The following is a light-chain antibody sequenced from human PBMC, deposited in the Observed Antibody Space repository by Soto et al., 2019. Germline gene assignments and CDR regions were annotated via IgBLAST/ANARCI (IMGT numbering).Light chain of an antibody. V-gene: IGLV2-18*02. Sequence: QSALTQPPSVSGSPGQSVTISCTGTSSDVGIYNRVSWYQQPPGTAPKLMIYEVTNRPSGVPDRFSGSKSGNTASLTISGLQAEDEAAYYCSSYTSSSTLVFGGGTKLTVL. CDR2: EVT. CDR3: SSYTSSSTLV. CDR1: SSDVGIYNR. J-gene: IGLJ2*01.